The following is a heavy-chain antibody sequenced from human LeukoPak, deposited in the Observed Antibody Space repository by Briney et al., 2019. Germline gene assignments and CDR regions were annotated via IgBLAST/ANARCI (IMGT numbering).Heavy chain of an antibody. V-gene: IGHV3-74*01. Sequence: PGGSLRLSCAASGFTFSSYWMHWVRQAPGKGLVWVSRINSDGSSTSYADSVKGRFTISRDNAKNTLYLQMNSLRAEDTAVYYCAVAVVVAATPDYWGQRTLVTVSS. CDR3: AVAVVVAATPDY. J-gene: IGHJ4*02. CDR2: INSDGSST. CDR1: GFTFSSYW. D-gene: IGHD2-15*01.